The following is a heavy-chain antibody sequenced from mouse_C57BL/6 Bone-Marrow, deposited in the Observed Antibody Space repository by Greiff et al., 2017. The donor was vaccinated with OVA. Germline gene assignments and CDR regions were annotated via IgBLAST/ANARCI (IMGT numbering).Heavy chain of an antibody. V-gene: IGHV5-12*01. CDR2: ISNGGGST. Sequence: EVQLVESGGGLVQPGGSLKLSCAASGFTFSDYYMYWVRQTPEKRLEWVAYISNGGGSTYYPDTVKGRFTISRDNAKNTLYLQMSRLKSEDTAMYYCARQGWDVKGHYFDYWGQGTTLTVSS. CDR3: ARQGWDVKGHYFDY. CDR1: GFTFSDYY. D-gene: IGHD4-1*01. J-gene: IGHJ2*01.